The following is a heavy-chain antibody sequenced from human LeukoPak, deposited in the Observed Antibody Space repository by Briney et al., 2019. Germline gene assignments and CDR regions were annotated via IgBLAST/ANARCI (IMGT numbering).Heavy chain of an antibody. Sequence: GGSLRLSCAASGFTFSSYAMSWVRQAPGKGLEWVSAISGSGGSTYYADSVKGRFTISRDNSKNTLYLQMNSLRAEDTAVYYCAKEVGVLWFGEFDAFDIWGQGTMVTVSS. CDR1: GFTFSSYA. D-gene: IGHD3-10*01. CDR2: ISGSGGST. J-gene: IGHJ3*02. CDR3: AKEVGVLWFGEFDAFDI. V-gene: IGHV3-23*01.